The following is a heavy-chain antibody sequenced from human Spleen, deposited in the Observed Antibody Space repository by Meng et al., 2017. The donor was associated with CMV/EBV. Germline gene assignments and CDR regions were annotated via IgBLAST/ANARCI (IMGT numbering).Heavy chain of an antibody. V-gene: IGHV4-39*07. CDR3: ARDDVYSGYDSCDH. D-gene: IGHD5-12*01. Sequence: SETLSLTCTVSGDSITSGVYYWVWLRQPPGKGLEWSGSIHYTGGPYYNSVFKGRATISTDTPMKQFSLTLTPVTAADTAVYYCARDDVYSGYDSCDHWGQGALVTVSS. J-gene: IGHJ4*02. CDR2: IHYTGGP. CDR1: GDSITSGVYY.